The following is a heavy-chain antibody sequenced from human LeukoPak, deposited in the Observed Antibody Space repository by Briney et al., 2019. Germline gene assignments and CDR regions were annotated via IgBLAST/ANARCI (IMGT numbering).Heavy chain of an antibody. Sequence: GGSPRLSCSASGFTFRSYVMYWVRQAPGKGLEYVSVISSNGGSTNYADSVKGRFTISRDNSKNTLYLQMSSLRAEDTAVYYCVKGNNYDSSGYQFDYWGQGTLVTVSS. J-gene: IGHJ4*02. V-gene: IGHV3-64D*06. D-gene: IGHD3-22*01. CDR3: VKGNNYDSSGYQFDY. CDR2: ISSNGGST. CDR1: GFTFRSYV.